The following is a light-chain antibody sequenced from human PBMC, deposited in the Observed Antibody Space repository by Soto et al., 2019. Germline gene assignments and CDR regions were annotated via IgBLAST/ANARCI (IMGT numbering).Light chain of an antibody. CDR3: QQYYSDWT. V-gene: IGKV1-5*01. CDR1: QSISDW. Sequence: DIQMTQSPSTLSASVGDRVTITCRASQSISDWLAWYQQKPGKAPKLLIYDASNLESGVPSRFSGSGSGTEFTLTISSLQPDDFATYYCQQYYSDWTFGQGTKVDIK. J-gene: IGKJ1*01. CDR2: DAS.